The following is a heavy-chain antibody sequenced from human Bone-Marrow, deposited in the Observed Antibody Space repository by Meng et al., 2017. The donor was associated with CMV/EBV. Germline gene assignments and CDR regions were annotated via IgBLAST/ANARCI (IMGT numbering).Heavy chain of an antibody. J-gene: IGHJ6*02. CDR3: ARDRSSYDFWSGYHTYYYYGMDV. V-gene: IGHV1-69*05. CDR1: GGIFSNYG. Sequence: SVKVSCKASGGIFSNYGFTWVRQAPGQGLEWMGGIIPVSGTTYYADSVKGRFTISRDNAKNSLYLQMNSLRAEDTAVYYCARDRSSYDFWSGYHTYYYYGMDVWGQGTTVTVSS. D-gene: IGHD3-3*01. CDR2: IIPVSGTT.